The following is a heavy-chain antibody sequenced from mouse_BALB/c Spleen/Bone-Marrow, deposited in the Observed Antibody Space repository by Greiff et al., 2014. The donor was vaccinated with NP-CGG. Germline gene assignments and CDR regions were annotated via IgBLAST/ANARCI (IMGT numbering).Heavy chain of an antibody. CDR2: INPGSSTI. J-gene: IGHJ4*01. CDR3: ARLRRYGAMDY. CDR1: GFDFSRYW. Sequence: DVMLVESGGGLVQPGGSLNLSCAASGFDFSRYWMSWARQAPGKGQEWIGEINPGSSTINYTPSLKDKFIISRDNAKNTLYLQMSKVRSEDTALYYCARLRRYGAMDYWGQGTSVTVSS. V-gene: IGHV4-2*02. D-gene: IGHD2-14*01.